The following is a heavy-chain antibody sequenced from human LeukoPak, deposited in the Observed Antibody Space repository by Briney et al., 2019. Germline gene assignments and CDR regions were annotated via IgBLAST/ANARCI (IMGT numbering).Heavy chain of an antibody. CDR2: ISPYNGNT. Sequence: ASVKVSCKASGYMFTKYGISWVRQAPGQGLEWMGWISPYNGNTKYDQNVQGRVTMTTDTSTSTAYLELRSLRSDDTAMYYCSREGEGEDGTGHHNWYFDLWGRGTLVTVSS. CDR1: GYMFTKYG. D-gene: IGHD2-8*02. J-gene: IGHJ2*01. CDR3: SREGEGEDGTGHHNWYFDL. V-gene: IGHV1-18*01.